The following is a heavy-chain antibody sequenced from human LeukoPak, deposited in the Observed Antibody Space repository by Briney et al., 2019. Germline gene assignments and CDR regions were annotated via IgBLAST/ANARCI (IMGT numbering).Heavy chain of an antibody. CDR1: GFTFSDYY. V-gene: IGHV3-11*04. Sequence: PGGSLRLSCAASGFTFSDYYMSWIRQAPGKGLEWVSYISSSGSTIYYADSVKGRFTISRDNAKNSLYLQMNNLRAEDTAVYYCARESGWGLPHAFDLWGQGTMVAVSS. CDR3: ARESGWGLPHAFDL. CDR2: ISSSGSTI. D-gene: IGHD3-3*01. J-gene: IGHJ3*01.